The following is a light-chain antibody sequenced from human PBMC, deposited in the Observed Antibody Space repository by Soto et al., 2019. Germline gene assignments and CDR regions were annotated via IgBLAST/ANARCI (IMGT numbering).Light chain of an antibody. CDR3: QQYGNSPLN. CDR2: GAS. Sequence: EIVLTQSPGTLSLSPGERATLSCRASQSVRSTYLAWYQQKPGQAPRLLIYGASSRATGIPDRFSGSGSGTHFTLTISRLEPEDFAVYYCQQYGNSPLNFGGGTKVEIK. CDR1: QSVRSTY. V-gene: IGKV3-20*01. J-gene: IGKJ4*01.